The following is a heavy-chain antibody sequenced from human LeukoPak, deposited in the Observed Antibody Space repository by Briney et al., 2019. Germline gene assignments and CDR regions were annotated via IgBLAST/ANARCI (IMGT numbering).Heavy chain of an antibody. J-gene: IGHJ4*02. CDR2: IYYSGST. Sequence: SETLSLTCTVSGGSISSRSYYWGWIRQPPGKGLEWIVSIYYSGSTYYNQSLKSRDTISIDTSKNQFSLKLSSVTAADTAVYYCARDEYSGSHRWDYWGQGILVTVSS. V-gene: IGHV4-39*07. CDR1: GGSISSRSYY. D-gene: IGHD1-26*01. CDR3: ARDEYSGSHRWDY.